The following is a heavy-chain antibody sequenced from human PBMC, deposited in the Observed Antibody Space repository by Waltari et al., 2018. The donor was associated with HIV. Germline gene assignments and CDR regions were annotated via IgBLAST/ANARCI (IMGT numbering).Heavy chain of an antibody. J-gene: IGHJ4*02. CDR1: GFTFSNYW. CDR2: INSDGSIT. CDR3: ARGGGRYSPPGY. V-gene: IGHV3-74*01. Sequence: EVQLVESGGGLVQPGGPLRLSCGASGFTFSNYWMTWVAQAPGKGLVWVSRINSDGSITNYADSVKGRFTISRDNAKNTVYLQMNSLRVEDTAVYYCARGGGRYSPPGYWGQGTLVAVSS. D-gene: IGHD5-18*01.